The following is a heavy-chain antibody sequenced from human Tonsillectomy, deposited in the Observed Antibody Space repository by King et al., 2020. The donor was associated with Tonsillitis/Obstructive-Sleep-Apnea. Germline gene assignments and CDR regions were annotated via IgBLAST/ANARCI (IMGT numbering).Heavy chain of an antibody. J-gene: IGHJ4*02. CDR1: GLISRKAW. Sequence: QLVQSGGGWVNPGGSFRPPCAASGLISRKAWMSWVARPPGKGRGWVGGIKRKTNGGTTDYAAPVKGRFTISRDDSKNTLYLQMNSLKTEDTAVYYCTTDRGSSGYWGQGTLVTVSS. CDR2: IKRKTNGGTT. CDR3: TTDRGSSGY. D-gene: IGHD1-26*01. V-gene: IGHV3-15*01.